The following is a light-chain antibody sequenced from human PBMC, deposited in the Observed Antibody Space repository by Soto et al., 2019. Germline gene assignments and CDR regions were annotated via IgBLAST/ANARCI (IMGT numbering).Light chain of an antibody. CDR2: GAS. CDR1: QSISSNY. Sequence: EIVLTQSPGTLSVSPGERATLSCRASQSISSNYLAWYQQKPGQAPSLLIYGASSRATGIPDRFSGSGSGTYFTLTISRLEPDDSAIYYCQQYVSWTFGQGTKVEIK. J-gene: IGKJ1*01. CDR3: QQYVSWT. V-gene: IGKV3-20*01.